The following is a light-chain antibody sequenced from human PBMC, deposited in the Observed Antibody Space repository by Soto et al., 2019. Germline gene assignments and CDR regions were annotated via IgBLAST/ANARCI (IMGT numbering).Light chain of an antibody. Sequence: DFQMTQSPSSLSASVGDRVTITCRASPSISNYLNWYQQKPGKAPKLLIYGASSLQSGVPSRFSGSGSGTDFTLTVSSLQPEDFATYYCQQSYNTPWTFGQGTRV. V-gene: IGKV1-39*01. J-gene: IGKJ1*01. CDR2: GAS. CDR3: QQSYNTPWT. CDR1: PSISNY.